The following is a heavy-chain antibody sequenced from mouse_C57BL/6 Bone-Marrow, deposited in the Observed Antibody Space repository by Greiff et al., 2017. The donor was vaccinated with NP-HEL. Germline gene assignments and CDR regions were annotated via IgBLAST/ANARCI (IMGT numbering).Heavy chain of an antibody. CDR1: GFSLSTFGMG. D-gene: IGHD1-1*01. CDR3: ARNVGDPLSSYGSSYGFAY. J-gene: IGHJ3*01. V-gene: IGHV8-8*01. Sequence: QVTLKESGPGILQPSQTLSLTCSFSGFSLSTFGMGVGWIRQPSGKGLEWLAHIWWDDDKYYNPALKSRLTISKDTSKNQVFLKIANVDTADTATYYCARNVGDPLSSYGSSYGFAYWGQGTLVTVSA. CDR2: IWWDDDK.